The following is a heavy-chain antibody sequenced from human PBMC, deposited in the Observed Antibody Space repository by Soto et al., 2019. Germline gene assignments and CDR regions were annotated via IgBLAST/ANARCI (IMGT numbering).Heavy chain of an antibody. CDR2: IWYDGSNK. Sequence: QVQMVESGGGVAQPGRSLRLSCAASGFTFSSYGMHWVRQAPGKGLEWVAVIWYDGSNKYYADSVKGRFTISRDNSKNTLYLQMNSLRAEDTAVYYCAREDYGSGSFDYWGQGTLVTVSS. D-gene: IGHD3-10*01. V-gene: IGHV3-33*01. CDR1: GFTFSSYG. CDR3: AREDYGSGSFDY. J-gene: IGHJ4*02.